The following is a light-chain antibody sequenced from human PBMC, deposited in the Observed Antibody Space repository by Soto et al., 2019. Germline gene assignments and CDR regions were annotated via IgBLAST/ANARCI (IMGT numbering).Light chain of an antibody. CDR3: HQYHSIPFT. V-gene: IGKV4-1*01. Sequence: DIVMTQSPDSLAVSLGERATINCKSSQRVLYSSNNKEYLAWYQQKAGQPPKLLIYWASTRESGVPDRFSGSGSGTDFTLNISSLQAEDVAVYYCHQYHSIPFTFGPGTKVDIK. CDR1: QRVLYSSNNKEY. CDR2: WAS. J-gene: IGKJ3*01.